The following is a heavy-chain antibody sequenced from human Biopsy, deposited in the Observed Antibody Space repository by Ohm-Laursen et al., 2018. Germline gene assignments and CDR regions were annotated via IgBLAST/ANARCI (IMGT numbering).Heavy chain of an antibody. CDR3: AATSTLYYYYYAMDV. CDR2: IVVGSGHT. Sequence: ASVKVSCKASGFTFSSSAVQWVRQARGQRLEWIGWIVVGSGHTNYAQKFQERVTITRDMSTSTAYMELTSLRSEDTAVYYCAATSTLYYYYYAMDVWDQGTTITASS. CDR1: GFTFSSSA. J-gene: IGHJ6*02. V-gene: IGHV1-58*01.